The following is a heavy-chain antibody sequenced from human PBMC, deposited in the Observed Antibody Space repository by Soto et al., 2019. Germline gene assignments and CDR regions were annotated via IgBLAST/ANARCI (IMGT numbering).Heavy chain of an antibody. V-gene: IGHV3-23*01. CDR1: GFTFSSYA. CDR3: AKALYYYDSSGQYYFDY. Sequence: PGGSLRLSCAASGFTFSSYAMSWVRQAPGKGLEWVSAISGSAGSTYYADSVKGRFTISRDNSKNTLYLQMNSLRAEDTAVYYCAKALYYYDSSGQYYFDYWGQGTLVTVSS. CDR2: ISGSAGST. J-gene: IGHJ4*02. D-gene: IGHD3-22*01.